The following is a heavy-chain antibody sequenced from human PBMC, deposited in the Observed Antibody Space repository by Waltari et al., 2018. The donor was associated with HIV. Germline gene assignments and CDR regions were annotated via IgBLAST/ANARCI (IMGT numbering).Heavy chain of an antibody. V-gene: IGHV5-51*01. J-gene: IGHJ4*02. D-gene: IGHD1-26*01. CDR3: ARHIYSANYRGCFDY. CDR2: INPGDSET. Sequence: EVQLVQSGAEVKKPGESLKISCNGSGYTFTSYWIGWVRQMPGKGLEWMGIINPGDSETSYSPSFQGQVTISADKSISTAYLQWSSLKASDSAMYYCARHIYSANYRGCFDYWGQGTQVTVSS. CDR1: GYTFTSYW.